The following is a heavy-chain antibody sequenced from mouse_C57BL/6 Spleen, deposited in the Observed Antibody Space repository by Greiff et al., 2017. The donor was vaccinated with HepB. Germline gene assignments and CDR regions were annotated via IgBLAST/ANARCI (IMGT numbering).Heavy chain of an antibody. CDR3: ARQLLRYYAMDY. CDR1: GFTFSSYT. D-gene: IGHD1-1*01. CDR2: ISGGGGNT. V-gene: IGHV5-9*01. Sequence: EVQLVESGGGLVKPGGSLKLSCAASGFTFSSYTMSWVRQTPEKRLEWVATISGGGGNTYYPDSVKGRFTISRDNAKNTLYLQMSILRSEDTAFYYCARQLLRYYAMDYWGQGTSVTVSS. J-gene: IGHJ4*01.